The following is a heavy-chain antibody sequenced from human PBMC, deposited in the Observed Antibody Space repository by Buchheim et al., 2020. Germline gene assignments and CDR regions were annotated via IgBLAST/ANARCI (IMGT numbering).Heavy chain of an antibody. Sequence: QVQLVESGGGVIQPGRSLRLSYVASGLSFSSYGMHWVRQAPGKGLEWVAVISYDGSNEYYRDSVKGRFSISRDNAKNTMYLQMNSLRAEDTAVYYCAKDGLGSGSYMYYFMDVWGQGTT. J-gene: IGHJ6*02. CDR3: AKDGLGSGSYMYYFMDV. V-gene: IGHV3-30*18. CDR1: GLSFSSYG. D-gene: IGHD3-10*01. CDR2: ISYDGSNE.